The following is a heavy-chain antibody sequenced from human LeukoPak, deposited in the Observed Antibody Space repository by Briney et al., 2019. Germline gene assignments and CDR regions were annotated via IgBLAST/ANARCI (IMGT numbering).Heavy chain of an antibody. J-gene: IGHJ4*02. D-gene: IGHD5-12*01. CDR3: AREGYSGYDDY. V-gene: IGHV3-33*01. CDR1: GFTFSSYG. CDR2: IWYDGSNK. Sequence: GGSLRLSCAASGFTFSSYGMHWVRQAPGKGLEWVAAIWYDGSNKYYADSVKGRFTISRDNSKNTLYLQMNSLRAEDTAVYYCAREGYSGYDDYWGEGTLVTVSS.